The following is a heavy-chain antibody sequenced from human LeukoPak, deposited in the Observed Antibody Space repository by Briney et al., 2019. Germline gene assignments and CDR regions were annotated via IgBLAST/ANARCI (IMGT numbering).Heavy chain of an antibody. Sequence: PGGSLTLSCAASGFTFSSYSMNWVRQAPGKGLEWVSCITTSSSYIDYADSVKGRFTISRDNAKNSLYLQMNSLRAEDTAVYYCARLGYCSSTSCSEPFDYWGQGTLVTVSS. D-gene: IGHD2-2*01. CDR1: GFTFSSYS. CDR3: ARLGYCSSTSCSEPFDY. V-gene: IGHV3-21*01. J-gene: IGHJ4*02. CDR2: ITTSSSYI.